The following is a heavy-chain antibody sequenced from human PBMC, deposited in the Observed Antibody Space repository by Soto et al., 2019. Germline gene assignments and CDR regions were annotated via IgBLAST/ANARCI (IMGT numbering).Heavy chain of an antibody. CDR3: ARLEYSSSSPELDYYYYGMDV. J-gene: IGHJ6*02. CDR1: GGTFSSYA. CDR2: IIPILGTA. D-gene: IGHD6-6*01. V-gene: IGHV1-69*13. Sequence: SVKVSCKASGGTFSSYAISWVRQAPGQGLEWMGGIIPILGTATYAQKFQGRVTITADESTSTAYMELSSLRSEDTAVYYCARLEYSSSSPELDYYYYGMDVWGQGTTVTVSS.